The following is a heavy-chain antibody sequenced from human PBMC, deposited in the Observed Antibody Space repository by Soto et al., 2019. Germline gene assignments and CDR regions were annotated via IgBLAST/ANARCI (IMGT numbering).Heavy chain of an antibody. D-gene: IGHD2-2*01. CDR1: GGSISSYY. CDR2: IYYSGST. CDR3: ARFGLSIVVVPAATGLYWFDP. V-gene: IGHV4-59*08. J-gene: IGHJ5*02. Sequence: SETLSLTWTVSGGSISSYYWRWIRQPPRKGLEWIGYIYYSGSTNYNPSLKSRVTISVDTSKNQFSLKLSSVTAADTAVYYCARFGLSIVVVPAATGLYWFDPWGQGTLVTVSS.